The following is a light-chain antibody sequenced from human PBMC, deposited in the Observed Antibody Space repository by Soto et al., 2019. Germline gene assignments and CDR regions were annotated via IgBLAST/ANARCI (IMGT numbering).Light chain of an antibody. V-gene: IGKV1-27*01. CDR1: QSISTY. CDR3: QKYNSAPLT. Sequence: SQMTQSPSSLSASVGDRVTITCRASQSISTYLNWYQQKPGKAPKLLIYDASNLETGVPSRFSGSGSGTDFTLTISSLQPEDVAAYYCQKYNSAPLTFGGGTKVDIK. J-gene: IGKJ4*01. CDR2: DAS.